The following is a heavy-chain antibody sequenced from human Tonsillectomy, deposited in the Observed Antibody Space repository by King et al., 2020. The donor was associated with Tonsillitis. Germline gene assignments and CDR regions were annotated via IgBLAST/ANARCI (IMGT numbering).Heavy chain of an antibody. CDR1: GFTFSSYC. D-gene: IGHD1-26*01. V-gene: IGHV3-7*01. Sequence: QLVQSGGGLVQPGGSLRLSCAASGFTFSSYCMSWVRQAPGKGLEWVANIKQDGSDAYYVDSVEGRFTISRDNAKNSLYLQMNSLRAEDTAFYYSTRDRWEALRDYWGQGTLVTVSS. CDR2: IKQDGSDA. J-gene: IGHJ4*02. CDR3: TRDRWEALRDY.